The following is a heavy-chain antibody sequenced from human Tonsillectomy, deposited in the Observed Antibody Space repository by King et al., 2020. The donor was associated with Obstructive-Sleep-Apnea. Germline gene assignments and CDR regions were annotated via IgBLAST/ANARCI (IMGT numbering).Heavy chain of an antibody. CDR1: GFTFSGYS. V-gene: IGHV3-48*04. CDR3: VCRLGLDY. J-gene: IGHJ4*02. CDR2: ISSSISSTI. D-gene: IGHD6-19*01. Sequence: VQLVESGGNLVQPGGSLRLSCAASGFTFSGYSMNWVRQAPGKGLEWVSYISSSISSTIYYADSVKGRFTISRDNAKNSLYLQMNSLRAEDTAVYYCVCRLGLDYWGQGTLVTVSS.